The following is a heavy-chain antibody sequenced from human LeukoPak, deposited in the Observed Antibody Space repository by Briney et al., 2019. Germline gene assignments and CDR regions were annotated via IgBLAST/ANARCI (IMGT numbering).Heavy chain of an antibody. J-gene: IGHJ6*04. CDR3: ATGSSSGWYSGRGYYYGMDV. CDR2: FDPEDGET. V-gene: IGHV1-24*01. CDR1: GYTLTELS. D-gene: IGHD6-19*01. Sequence: ASVKVSCKVSGYTLTELSMHWVRQAPGKGLEWMGGFDPEDGETIYAQKFQGRVTMTEDTSTDTAYMELSSLRSEDTAVYYCATGSSSGWYSGRGYYYGMDVWGKGTTVTASS.